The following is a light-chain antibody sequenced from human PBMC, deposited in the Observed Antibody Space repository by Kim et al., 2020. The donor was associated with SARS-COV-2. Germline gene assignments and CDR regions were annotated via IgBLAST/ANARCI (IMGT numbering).Light chain of an antibody. CDR1: QSVSSN. J-gene: IGKJ2*01. Sequence: EIVMTQSPATLSVSPGERATLSCRASQSVSSNLAWYQQKPGQAPRLLIYGASTRATGIPARFSGSGSGTEFTLTISSLQSEDFAVYYCQQYNNWPPGMYNCGQGTKLEI. CDR2: GAS. V-gene: IGKV3-15*01. CDR3: QQYNNWPPGMYN.